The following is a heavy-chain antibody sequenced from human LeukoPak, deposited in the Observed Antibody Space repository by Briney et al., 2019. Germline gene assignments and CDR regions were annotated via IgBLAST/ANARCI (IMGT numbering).Heavy chain of an antibody. CDR3: ARSQAYCGGDCYLDY. CDR2: IIPIVGTA. J-gene: IGHJ4*02. Sequence: SVKVSCKASGGTFSSYAISWVRQAPGQGLEWMGGIIPIVGTANYAQKFQGRVTITADESTSTAYMELSSLRSEDTAVYYCARSQAYCGGDCYLDYRGQGTLVTVSS. D-gene: IGHD2-21*02. V-gene: IGHV1-69*13. CDR1: GGTFSSYA.